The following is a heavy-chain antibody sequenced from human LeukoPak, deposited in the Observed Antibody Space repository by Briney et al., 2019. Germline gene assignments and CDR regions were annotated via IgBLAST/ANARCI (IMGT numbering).Heavy chain of an antibody. CDR3: ARAQYIPPFDP. J-gene: IGHJ5*02. D-gene: IGHD6-6*01. V-gene: IGHV3-74*01. CDR1: GFTFSSYW. Sequence: GGSLRLSCAASGFTFSSYWMHWVRQAPGKGLVWVSRINSDGSSTSYADSVKGRFTISRDNAKNTLYLQMNSMRAEDTAVYYCARAQYIPPFDPWGQGTLVTVSS. CDR2: INSDGSST.